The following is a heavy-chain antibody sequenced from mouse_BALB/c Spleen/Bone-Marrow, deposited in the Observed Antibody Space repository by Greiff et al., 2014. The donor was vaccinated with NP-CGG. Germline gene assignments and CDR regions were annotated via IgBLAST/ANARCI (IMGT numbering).Heavy chain of an antibody. CDR2: IDPSNGES. CDR1: GYTFTSYR. J-gene: IGHJ4*01. Sequence: QVQLQQSGPELVKPGASVKMSCKASGYTFTSYRMHWVKQSHGKGLEWIGMIDPSNGESRLNQKFKVKASLNVDNSSNPAFMQVSCLTSEDAAVYCCASTHYDMDYWGQGTSVTVSS. V-gene: IGHV1S127*01. CDR3: ASTHYDMDY.